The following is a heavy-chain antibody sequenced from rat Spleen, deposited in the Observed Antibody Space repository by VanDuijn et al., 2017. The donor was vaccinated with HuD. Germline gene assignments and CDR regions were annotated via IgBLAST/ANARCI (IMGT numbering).Heavy chain of an antibody. CDR3: ARDRILRSTGFDY. D-gene: IGHD1-6*01. J-gene: IGHJ2*01. Sequence: EVQLVESGGGLVQPGGSLKLSCAASGFTFSDYNMAWVRQAPTKGLEWVATINYDGGNTYYRDSVKGRFTISRDNARSSLYLQMDSLRSEDTATYYCARDRILRSTGFDYWGQGVMVTVSS. V-gene: IGHV5-20*01. CDR2: INYDGGNT. CDR1: GFTFSDYN.